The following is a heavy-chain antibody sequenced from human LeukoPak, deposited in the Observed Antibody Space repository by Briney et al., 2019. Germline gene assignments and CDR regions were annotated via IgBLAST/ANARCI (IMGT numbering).Heavy chain of an antibody. CDR1: GFTFSDYY. D-gene: IGHD6-13*01. Sequence: GGSLRLSCAAPGFTFSDYYMSWDRQAPGKGLGWVSSIRSSGSTIYYADSGKGRFPISRDHAKNSLYLQMNSLRAEDTAVYYCAGGYSSSWCFGYYYGMDVWGQGTTVTVSS. V-gene: IGHV3-11*01. CDR2: IRSSGSTI. CDR3: AGGYSSSWCFGYYYGMDV. J-gene: IGHJ6*02.